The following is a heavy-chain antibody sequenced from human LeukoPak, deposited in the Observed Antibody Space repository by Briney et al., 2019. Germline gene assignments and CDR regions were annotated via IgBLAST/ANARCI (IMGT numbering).Heavy chain of an antibody. CDR2: ISGSSRHK. CDR1: GFTFSNYA. J-gene: IGHJ4*02. V-gene: IGHV3-21*01. CDR3: ARIANFAAGYYIDY. Sequence: GGSLRLSCAASGFTFSNYARSWVRQAPGKGLEWVSSISGSSRHKYYADSVKGRFTISRDNAKNSLYLQMNSLRAEDTAVYYCARIANFAAGYYIDYWGQGTLVTVSS. D-gene: IGHD6-13*01.